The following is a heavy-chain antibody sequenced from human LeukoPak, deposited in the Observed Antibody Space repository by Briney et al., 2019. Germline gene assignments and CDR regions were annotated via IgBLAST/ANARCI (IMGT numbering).Heavy chain of an antibody. J-gene: IGHJ5*02. Sequence: PGRSLRLSCAASGFTFSSYAMHWVRQAPGKGLEWVAVISYDGSNKYYADSVKGRFTISRDNSKNTLYLQMNSLRAEDTAVYYCARDLQQWLVRTDNWFDPWGQGTLVTVSS. CDR1: GFTFSSYA. V-gene: IGHV3-30-3*01. CDR3: ARDLQQWLVRTDNWFDP. D-gene: IGHD6-19*01. CDR2: ISYDGSNK.